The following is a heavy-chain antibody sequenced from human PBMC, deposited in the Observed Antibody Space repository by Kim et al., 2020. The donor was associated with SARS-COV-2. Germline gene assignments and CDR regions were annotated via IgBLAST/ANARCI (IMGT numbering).Heavy chain of an antibody. CDR3: ARDQDSSGWYLGREAFDI. V-gene: IGHV1-2*02. Sequence: ASVMVSCKASGYTFTGYYMHWVRQAPGQGLEWMGWINPNSGGTNYAQKFQGRVTMTRDTSISTAYMELSRLRSDDTAVYYCARDQDSSGWYLGREAFDIWGQGTMVTVSS. J-gene: IGHJ3*02. D-gene: IGHD6-19*01. CDR2: INPNSGGT. CDR1: GYTFTGYY.